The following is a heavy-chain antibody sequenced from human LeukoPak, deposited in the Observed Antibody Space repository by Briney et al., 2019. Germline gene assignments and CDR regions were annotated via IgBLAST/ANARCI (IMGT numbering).Heavy chain of an antibody. CDR3: ARWAGAILTDY. J-gene: IGHJ4*02. Sequence: GGSLRLSCAAPGFTFSSYGMHWVRQAPGKGLEWVTVISYDGSNKYYADSVKGRFTISRDNSKNTLYLQMNSLRAEDTAVYYCARWAGAILTDYWGQGTLVTVSS. D-gene: IGHD1-26*01. V-gene: IGHV3-30*03. CDR1: GFTFSSYG. CDR2: ISYDGSNK.